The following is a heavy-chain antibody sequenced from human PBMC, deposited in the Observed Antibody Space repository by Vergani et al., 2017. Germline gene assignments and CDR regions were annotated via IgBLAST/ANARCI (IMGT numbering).Heavy chain of an antibody. CDR3: ASGSSGFFTLTSPNWFDP. CDR1: RFDFSDYY. J-gene: IGHJ5*02. D-gene: IGHD3-3*01. CDR2: ISNSGNTI. Sequence: VQLVESGGGLVKPGGSLRLSCAASRFDFSDYYMSWIRQAPGKGLEWISYISNSGNTINYADSVKGRFIVSRDNAKKSLYLQMNSLRVEDTAVYYCASGSSGFFTLTSPNWFDPWGQGTLVTVSS. V-gene: IGHV3-11*04.